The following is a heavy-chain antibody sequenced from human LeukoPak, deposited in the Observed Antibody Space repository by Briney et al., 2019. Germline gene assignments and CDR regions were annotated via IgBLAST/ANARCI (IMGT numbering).Heavy chain of an antibody. CDR3: ARAIDYGYPGGY. CDR1: GFTFSNFW. D-gene: IGHD4-17*01. Sequence: PGGSLRLSCVASGFTFSNFWMSWVRQAPGKGLEWVANVKQDGTEKYYVDSVKGRFTVSRDNAKNSLYLQLNSLRAEDTAVYYCARAIDYGYPGGYWGQGTLVTVSS. J-gene: IGHJ4*02. V-gene: IGHV3-7*01. CDR2: VKQDGTEK.